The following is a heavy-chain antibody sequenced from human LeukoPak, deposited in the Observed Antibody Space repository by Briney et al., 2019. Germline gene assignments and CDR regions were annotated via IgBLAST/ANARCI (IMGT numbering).Heavy chain of an antibody. Sequence: GESLKISCKGSGYSFSNYWIGWVRQMLGKGLEWMGIIFPGDSGIRYSPSFQGQVTISVDKSITTSYLQWSSLEASDTATYYCARRGRGGSGSLYYFDYWGQGTLVTVSS. J-gene: IGHJ4*02. D-gene: IGHD3-10*01. CDR1: GYSFSNYW. CDR2: IFPGDSGI. V-gene: IGHV5-51*01. CDR3: ARRGRGGSGSLYYFDY.